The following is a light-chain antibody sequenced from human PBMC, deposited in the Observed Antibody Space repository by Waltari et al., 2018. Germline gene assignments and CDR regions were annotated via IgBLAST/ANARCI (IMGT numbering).Light chain of an antibody. V-gene: IGKV1-5*03. CDR2: KAS. Sequence: DIQMTQSPSTLSASVGDRVTITCRDSQGIGRWLAWYQQKPGKAPKFLIYKASSLESGVPARSIGSGSGTEFTLTNSSLQPDDFANYYGQHYNSYSSWTFGQGTKVEIK. CDR1: QGIGRW. J-gene: IGKJ1*01. CDR3: QHYNSYSSWT.